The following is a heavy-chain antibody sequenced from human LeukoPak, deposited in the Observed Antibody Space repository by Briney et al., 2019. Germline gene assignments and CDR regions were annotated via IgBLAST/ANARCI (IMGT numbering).Heavy chain of an antibody. CDR3: ARDGASGYYFLGY. CDR1: GYTFTSYY. J-gene: IGHJ4*02. D-gene: IGHD3-22*01. Sequence: ASVKVSCKASGYTFTSYYTHWVRQAPGQGLEWMGIINPSGGRTTYAQKFQGRVTMTRDTSTSTVYMELSSLRSEDTAVFYCARDGASGYYFLGYWGQGTLVTVSS. CDR2: INPSGGRT. V-gene: IGHV1-46*01.